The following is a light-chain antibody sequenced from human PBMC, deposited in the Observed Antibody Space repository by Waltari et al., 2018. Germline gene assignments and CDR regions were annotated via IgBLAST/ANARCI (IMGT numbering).Light chain of an antibody. V-gene: IGLV3-25*03. Sequence: SYELTQPPSVSVSPGQTARITCSGDALPNQFAYWYQKKPGQAPVLIIYKDIGRPSGIPERFSGYNSGTTVTLTISGVQAEDEADYYCLSSDTSGAHVFGPGTKVIVL. CDR2: KDI. J-gene: IGLJ1*01. CDR1: ALPNQF. CDR3: LSSDTSGAHV.